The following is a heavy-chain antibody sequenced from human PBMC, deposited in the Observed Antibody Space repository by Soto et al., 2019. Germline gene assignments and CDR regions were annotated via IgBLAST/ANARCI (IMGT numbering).Heavy chain of an antibody. CDR1: GGSISSSNW. CDR2: IYHSGST. Sequence: SETLSLTCAVSGGSISSSNWWSWVRQPPGKGLEWIGEIYHSGSTNYNPSLKSRVTISVDKSKNQFSLRAEDTAVYYCAKGRTKTSRHQFDYWGQGTLVTVSS. J-gene: IGHJ4*02. V-gene: IGHV4-4*02. CDR3: AKGRTKTSRHQFDY.